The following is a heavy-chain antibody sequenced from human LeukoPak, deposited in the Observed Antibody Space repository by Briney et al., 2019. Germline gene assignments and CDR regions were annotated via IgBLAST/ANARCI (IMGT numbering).Heavy chain of an antibody. Sequence: SETLSLTCAVYGGSFSGYYWSWIRQPPGKGLEWMGEINHSGSTNYNPSLKSRVTISVDTSKNQFSLQLNSVTPEDTVVYYCARGSDYYYGSGSYYIYYYFYMDVWGKGTTVTVSS. CDR1: GGSFSGYY. CDR3: ARGSDYYYGSGSYYIYYYFYMDV. CDR2: INHSGST. J-gene: IGHJ6*03. D-gene: IGHD3-10*01. V-gene: IGHV4-34*01.